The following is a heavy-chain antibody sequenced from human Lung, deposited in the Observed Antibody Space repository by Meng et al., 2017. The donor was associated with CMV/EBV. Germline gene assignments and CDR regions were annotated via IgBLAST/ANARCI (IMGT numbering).Heavy chain of an antibody. CDR3: ARDFSDIVVVPAAMGGFDP. D-gene: IGHD2-2*01. CDR1: RSRNW. Sequence: RSRNWENWVRQHPGKGLEWIGEIYHRGSTSYNPSLKNRVTISVDKSKNQFSLKLSSVTAADTAVYYCARDFSDIVVVPAAMGGFDPWGQGTLVTVSS. V-gene: IGHV4-4*02. CDR2: IYHRGST. J-gene: IGHJ5*02.